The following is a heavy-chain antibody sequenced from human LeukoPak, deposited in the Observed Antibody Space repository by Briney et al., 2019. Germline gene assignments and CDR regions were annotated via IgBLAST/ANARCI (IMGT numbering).Heavy chain of an antibody. CDR1: GFTFSSYA. D-gene: IGHD3-3*01. CDR3: AKGENYDFWSGFDY. Sequence: PGGSLRLSCAASGFTFSSYAMSWVRQAPGKGLEWVSAISGSGGSTYYADSVKGRFTISRDNSKNTLYLQMNSLRAEDTALYYCAKGENYDFWSGFDYWGQGTLVTVSS. V-gene: IGHV3-23*01. CDR2: ISGSGGST. J-gene: IGHJ4*02.